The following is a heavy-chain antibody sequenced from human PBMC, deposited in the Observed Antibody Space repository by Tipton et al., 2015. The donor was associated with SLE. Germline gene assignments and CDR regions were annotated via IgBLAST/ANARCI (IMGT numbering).Heavy chain of an antibody. J-gene: IGHJ6*02. D-gene: IGHD2-21*01. V-gene: IGHV4-59*12. CDR2: IYYSGST. Sequence: TLSLTCAVSGGSISSYYWSWIRQPPGKGLEWIGYIYYSGSTNYNPSLKSRVTISVDTSKNQFSLKLSSVTAADTAMYYCARGLGVWSYYYGMDVWGQGTTVTVSS. CDR3: ARGLGVWSYYYGMDV. CDR1: GGSISSYY.